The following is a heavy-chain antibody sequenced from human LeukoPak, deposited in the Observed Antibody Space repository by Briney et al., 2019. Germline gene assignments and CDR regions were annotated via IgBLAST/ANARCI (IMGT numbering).Heavy chain of an antibody. CDR1: GHTLSEIS. V-gene: IGHV1-24*01. CDR3: AAHFGSGWYNY. CDR2: FDPEDGEA. J-gene: IGHJ4*02. Sequence: ASVTVSCKVSGHTLSEISIIWVRQAPGKGLEWIGGFDPEDGEAVYAQKFQGRFTMTEDTSTDTAYMDLRSLTSEDTAVYFCAAHFGSGWYNYWGQGTLVTVSS. D-gene: IGHD6-19*01.